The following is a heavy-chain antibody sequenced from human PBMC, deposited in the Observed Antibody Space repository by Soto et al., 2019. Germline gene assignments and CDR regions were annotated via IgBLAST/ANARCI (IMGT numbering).Heavy chain of an antibody. CDR3: ARDTPSIAAAGVFGY. J-gene: IGHJ4*01. CDR2: ISAYNGNT. CDR1: GYTFTSYG. D-gene: IGHD6-13*01. V-gene: IGHV1-18*04. Sequence: ASVKVSCKAAGYTFTSYGISWGRQAPGQGLEWMGWISAYNGNTNYAQKLQGRVTMTTDTSTSTAYMELRSLGSDDTAVYYCARDTPSIAAAGVFGYWGHGTLVTVSS.